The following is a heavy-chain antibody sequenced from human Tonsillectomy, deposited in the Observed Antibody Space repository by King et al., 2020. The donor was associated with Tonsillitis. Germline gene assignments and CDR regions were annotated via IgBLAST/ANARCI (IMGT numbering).Heavy chain of an antibody. J-gene: IGHJ2*01. CDR3: ARDSLTATRAFDL. D-gene: IGHD1-14*01. CDR2: IKQDGSEA. Sequence: VQLVESGGGLVQPGGSLRLSCAASGFTFSSYWMSWVRQAPGKGLEWVANIKQDGSEAYYVDSVTVRLTISRDNAENSLYLQMNSLRAEDTAVYYYARDSLTATRAFDLWGRGTLVTVSS. CDR1: GFTFSSYW. V-gene: IGHV3-7*03.